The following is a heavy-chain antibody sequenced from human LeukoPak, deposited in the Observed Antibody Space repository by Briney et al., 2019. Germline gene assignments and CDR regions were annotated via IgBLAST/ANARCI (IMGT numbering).Heavy chain of an antibody. CDR3: ARQGSGYSPTYYYYMDV. V-gene: IGHV5-51*01. CDR2: IYPGDSDT. D-gene: IGHD5-18*01. Sequence: GESLKISCKGSGYSFTSYWIGWVRQMPGKGLEWMGIIYPGDSDTRYSPSFQGQVTISADKSISTAYLQWSSLKASDTAMYYCARQGSGYSPTYYYYMDVWAKGTTVTISS. J-gene: IGHJ6*03. CDR1: GYSFTSYW.